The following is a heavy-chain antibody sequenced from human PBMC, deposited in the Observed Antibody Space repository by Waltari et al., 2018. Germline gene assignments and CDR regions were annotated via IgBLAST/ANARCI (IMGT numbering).Heavy chain of an antibody. CDR1: GGSISSHY. CDR3: ATTTADYYDSSGEPGGYFDY. Sequence: QVQLQESGPGLVKPSETLSLTCTVSGGSISSHYWSWIRQPPGKGLEWIGYIYYSGRTNYNPSLKSRVTISVDTSKNQFSLKLSSVTAADTAVYYCATTTADYYDSSGEPGGYFDYWGQGTLVTVSS. CDR2: IYYSGRT. D-gene: IGHD3-22*01. J-gene: IGHJ4*02. V-gene: IGHV4-59*11.